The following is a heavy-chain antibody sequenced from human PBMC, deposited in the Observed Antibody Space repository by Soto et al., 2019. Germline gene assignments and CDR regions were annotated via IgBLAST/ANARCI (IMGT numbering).Heavy chain of an antibody. V-gene: IGHV4-34*01. J-gene: IGHJ4*02. CDR2: INHSGST. CDR3: ASQHYYDSSGYYVVY. Sequence: SETLSLTCAVYGGSFSGYYWSWSRQPPGKGLEWIGEINHSGSTNYNPSLKSRVTISVDTSKNQFSLKLSSVTATDTAVYYCASQHYYDSSGYYVVYWGQGTLVT. CDR1: GGSFSGYY. D-gene: IGHD3-22*01.